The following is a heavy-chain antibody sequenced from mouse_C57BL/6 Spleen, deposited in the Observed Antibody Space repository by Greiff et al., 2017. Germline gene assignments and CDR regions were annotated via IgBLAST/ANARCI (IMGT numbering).Heavy chain of an antibody. J-gene: IGHJ4*01. D-gene: IGHD3-2*02. Sequence: VQLKESGGDLVKPGGSLKLSCAASGFTFSSYGMSWVRQTPDKRLEWVATISSGGSYTYYPDSVKGRFTISRDNAKNTLYLQMSSLKSEDTAMYYCARQAAQGYAMDYWGQGTSVTVSS. CDR2: ISSGGSYT. CDR3: ARQAAQGYAMDY. CDR1: GFTFSSYG. V-gene: IGHV5-6*01.